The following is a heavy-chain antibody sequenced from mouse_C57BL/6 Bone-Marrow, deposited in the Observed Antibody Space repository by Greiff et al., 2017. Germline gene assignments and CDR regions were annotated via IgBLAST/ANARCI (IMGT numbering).Heavy chain of an antibody. CDR3: TDYGSSYCYAMDY. J-gene: IGHJ4*01. CDR1: GFTFSNYW. V-gene: IGHV6-3*01. D-gene: IGHD1-1*01. Sequence: EVQLVESGGGLVQPGGSMKLSCVASGFTFSNYWMNWVRQSPEKGLEWVAQIRLKSDNYATHYAESVKGRFTISRDDSKSSVYLQMNNLRAEDTGIYYCTDYGSSYCYAMDYWGQGTSVTVSS. CDR2: IRLKSDNYAT.